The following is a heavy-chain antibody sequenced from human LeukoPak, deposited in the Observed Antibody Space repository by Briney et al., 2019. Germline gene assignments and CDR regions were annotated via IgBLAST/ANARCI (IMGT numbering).Heavy chain of an antibody. D-gene: IGHD3-22*01. Sequence: PSETLSLTCTVSGGSISSGSYYWSWIRQPAGKGLEWIGRIYTSGSTNYNPSLKSRVTISVDTSKNQFSLKLSSVTAADTAVYYCARDSSTYYYDSWGQGTLVTVSS. CDR1: GGSISSGSYY. CDR2: IYTSGST. V-gene: IGHV4-61*02. CDR3: ARDSSTYYYDS. J-gene: IGHJ4*02.